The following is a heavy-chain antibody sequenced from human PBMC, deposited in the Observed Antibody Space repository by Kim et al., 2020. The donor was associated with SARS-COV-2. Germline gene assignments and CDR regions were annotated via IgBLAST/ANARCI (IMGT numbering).Heavy chain of an antibody. V-gene: IGHV4-4*02. Sequence: SETLSLTCAVSGGSISSSNWWSWVRQPPGKGLEWIGEIYHSGSTNYNPSLKSRVTISVDKSKNQFSLKLSSVTAADTAVYYCARPRYSVSYYWFDPWGQGTLVTVSS. CDR1: GGSISSSNW. J-gene: IGHJ5*02. CDR2: IYHSGST. CDR3: ARPRYSVSYYWFDP. D-gene: IGHD1-26*01.